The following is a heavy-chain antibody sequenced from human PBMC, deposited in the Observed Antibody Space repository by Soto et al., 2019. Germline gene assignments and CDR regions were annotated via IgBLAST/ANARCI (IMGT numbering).Heavy chain of an antibody. CDR1: GFTFSSYW. CDR3: ARDGLKTPRYFDY. J-gene: IGHJ4*02. D-gene: IGHD2-15*01. V-gene: IGHV3-7*01. CDR2: IKQDGSEK. Sequence: GGSLRLSCAASGFTFSSYWMSWVRQAQGKGLEWVANIKQDGSEKYYVDSVKGRFTISRDNAKNSLYLQMNSLRAEDTAVYYCARDGLKTPRYFDYWGQGTLVTVSS.